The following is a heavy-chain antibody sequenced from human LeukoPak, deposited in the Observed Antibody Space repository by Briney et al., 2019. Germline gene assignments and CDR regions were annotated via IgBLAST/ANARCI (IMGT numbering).Heavy chain of an antibody. D-gene: IGHD3-3*01. CDR1: GASISSYYW. CDR3: AHQEWLQIDY. V-gene: IGHV2-5*01. Sequence: TLSLTCTVSGASISSYYWSWIRQPPGKALEWLALLSWNDDKRYSPSLKSRLTITKDTSKNQVVLTMTNMDPVDTGTYYCAHQEWLQIDYWGQGTLVTVSS. J-gene: IGHJ4*02. CDR2: LSWNDDK.